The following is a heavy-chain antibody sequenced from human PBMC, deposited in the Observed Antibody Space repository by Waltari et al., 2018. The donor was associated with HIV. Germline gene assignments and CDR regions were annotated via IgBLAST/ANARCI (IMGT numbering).Heavy chain of an antibody. V-gene: IGHV3-7*01. CDR3: AREIGGNYYDYYFDY. CDR1: GLTFNSYR. J-gene: IGHJ4*02. CDR2: IKEEGTEK. D-gene: IGHD1-26*01. Sequence: EVQLVESGGGLVQPGGSLRLSCAASGLTFNSYRMNWVRQAPGKGLEGVANIKEEGTEKYYVDSVKGRFTISRANAQNSLYLQLNSLRAEDTAVYYCAREIGGNYYDYYFDYWGQGARVTVSS.